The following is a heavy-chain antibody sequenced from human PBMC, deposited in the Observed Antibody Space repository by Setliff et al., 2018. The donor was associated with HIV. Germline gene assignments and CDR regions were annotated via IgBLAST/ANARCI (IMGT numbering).Heavy chain of an antibody. CDR3: ASSWSRVPYYGMDV. CDR2: ISAYTGNT. D-gene: IGHD6-13*01. V-gene: IGHV1-18*01. CDR1: GYNFTSNG. J-gene: IGHJ6*02. Sequence: ASVKVSCKASGYNFTSNGISWVRQAPGQGLEWMGWISAYTGNTNYAQRLQGRVTMTTDTSTSTAYMELRSLRSDDTAVYYCASSWSRVPYYGMDVWGQGTTVTVSS.